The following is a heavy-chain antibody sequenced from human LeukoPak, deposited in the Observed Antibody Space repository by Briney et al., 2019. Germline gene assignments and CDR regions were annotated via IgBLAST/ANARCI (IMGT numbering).Heavy chain of an antibody. CDR1: GGSISSGDYY. J-gene: IGHJ2*01. V-gene: IGHV4-30-4*08. CDR3: ARRRYCSSTSCPYWYFDL. D-gene: IGHD2-2*01. CDR2: IYYSEST. Sequence: SETLSLACTVSGGSISSGDYYWSWIRQPPGKGLEWIGYIYYSESTYYNPSLKSRVTISVDTSKNQFSLKLSSVTAADTAVYYCARRRYCSSTSCPYWYFDLWGRGTLVTVSS.